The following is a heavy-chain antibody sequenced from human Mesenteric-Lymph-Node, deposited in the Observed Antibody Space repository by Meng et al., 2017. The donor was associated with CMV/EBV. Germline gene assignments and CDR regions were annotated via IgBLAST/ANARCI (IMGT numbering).Heavy chain of an antibody. J-gene: IGHJ5*02. CDR1: GFTFSSYA. CDR2: ISYDGSNK. V-gene: IGHV3-30*04. D-gene: IGHD3-3*01. CDR3: ARDPRRFGVVIISWFDP. Sequence: GGSLRLSCAASGFTFSSYAMHWVRQAPGKGLEWVAVISYDGSNKYYADPVKGRFTIARDNSKNTLYLQMNSMRAEDTAVYYCARDPRRFGVVIISWFDPWGQRTLVTVSS.